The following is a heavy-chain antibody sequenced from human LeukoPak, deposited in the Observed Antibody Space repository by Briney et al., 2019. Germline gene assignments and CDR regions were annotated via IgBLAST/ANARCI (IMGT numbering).Heavy chain of an antibody. D-gene: IGHD3-16*02. V-gene: IGHV1-18*01. CDR3: ARSYDYVWGSYRYPFGDY. CDR1: GYTFTSYG. CDR2: ISAYNGNT. J-gene: IGHJ4*02. Sequence: GASVKVSCKASGYTFTSYGISWVRQAPGQGLEWMGWISAYNGNTNYAQKLQGRVTMTTDTSTSTAYMELRSLRSDDTAVYYCARSYDYVWGSYRYPFGDYWGQGTLVTVSS.